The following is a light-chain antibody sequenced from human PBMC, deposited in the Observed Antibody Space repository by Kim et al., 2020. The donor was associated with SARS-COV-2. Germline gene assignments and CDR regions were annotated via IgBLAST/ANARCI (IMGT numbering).Light chain of an antibody. CDR3: SAWDSSLSAVV. CDR1: NYNVGNQG. J-gene: IGLJ3*02. V-gene: IGLV10-54*01. Sequence: QAGLTQPPSVSKGLRQTATLTCTGNNYNVGNQGAAWLQQHQGHPPKLLFYRTNNRPSGISERFSASRSGNTASLTITGLQPDDEADYYCSAWDSSLSAVVFGGGTKLTVL. CDR2: RTN.